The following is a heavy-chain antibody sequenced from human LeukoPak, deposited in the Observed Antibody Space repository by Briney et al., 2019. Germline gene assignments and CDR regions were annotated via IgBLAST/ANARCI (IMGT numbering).Heavy chain of an antibody. CDR3: ARSGIAAAGTANYYYYGMDV. CDR1: GYTFTSYG. CDR2: IIPIFGTA. Sequence: SVKVSCKASGYTFTSYGISWVRQAPGQGLEWMGGIIPIFGTANYAQKFQGRVTITADESTSTAYMELSSLRSEDTAVYYCARSGIAAAGTANYYYYGMDVWGQGTTVTVSS. V-gene: IGHV1-69*13. J-gene: IGHJ6*02. D-gene: IGHD6-13*01.